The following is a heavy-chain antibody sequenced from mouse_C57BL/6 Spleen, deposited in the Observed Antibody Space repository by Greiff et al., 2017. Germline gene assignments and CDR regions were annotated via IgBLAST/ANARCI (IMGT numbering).Heavy chain of an antibody. J-gene: IGHJ3*01. CDR3: TTAYSLFAY. Sequence: VQLQQSGAELVRPGASVKLSCTASGFNITDYYMHWVKQRPEQGLEWIGWIDPENGDTEYASKFQGKATITADTSSNTAYLQLSSLTSEDTAVYYCTTAYSLFAYWGQGTLVTVSA. CDR2: IDPENGDT. V-gene: IGHV14-4*01. CDR1: GFNITDYY. D-gene: IGHD2-10*01.